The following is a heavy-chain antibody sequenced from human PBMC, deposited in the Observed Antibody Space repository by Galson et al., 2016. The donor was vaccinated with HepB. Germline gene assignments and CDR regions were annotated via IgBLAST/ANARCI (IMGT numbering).Heavy chain of an antibody. CDR3: ARDSLRNWNVDDLTHV. CDR2: IYHSGDT. Sequence: SETLSLTCAVSGGSISSDNWWSWVRQAPGKGLEWIGEIYHSGDTKYNPSLKSRITMSVDTSKNPFSLNLNSVTAADTAVYYCARDSLRNWNVDDLTHVWGQGTTVTVSS. V-gene: IGHV4-4*02. D-gene: IGHD1-1*01. CDR1: GGSISSDNW. J-gene: IGHJ6*02.